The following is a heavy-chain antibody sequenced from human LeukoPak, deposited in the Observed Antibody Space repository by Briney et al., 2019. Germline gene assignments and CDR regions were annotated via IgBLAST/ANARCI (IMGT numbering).Heavy chain of an antibody. CDR2: INAGNGNT. J-gene: IGHJ4*02. Sequence: GASVKVSCKASGYTFTSYAMHWVRQAPGQRLEWMGWINAGNGNTKYSQKFQGRATITRDTSASTAYMELSSLRSEDTAVYYCARGGRRYFDYFDYWGQGTLVTVSS. V-gene: IGHV1-3*01. D-gene: IGHD3-9*01. CDR3: ARGGRRYFDYFDY. CDR1: GYTFTSYA.